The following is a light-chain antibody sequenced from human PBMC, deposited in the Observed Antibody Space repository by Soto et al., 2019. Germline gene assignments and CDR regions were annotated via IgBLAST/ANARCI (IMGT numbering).Light chain of an antibody. CDR2: AAS. CDR1: QSISTF. J-gene: IGKJ2*01. Sequence: DLQMTQSPSSLSASVGDRVTITCRASQSISTFLNWYQQKPGKAPKLLLYAASSLQSGVPSRFSGSGSGADFTLTISSLQPEDFATYYCQQSDNTPYTFGQGTKLEIK. V-gene: IGKV1-39*01. CDR3: QQSDNTPYT.